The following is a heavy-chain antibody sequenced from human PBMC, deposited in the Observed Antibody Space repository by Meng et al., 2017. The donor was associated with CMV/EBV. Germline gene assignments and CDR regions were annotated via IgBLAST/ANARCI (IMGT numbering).Heavy chain of an antibody. CDR2: IWYDGSNK. Sequence: SGFSFSIYGMNWVRQAPGKGLEWVAVIWYDGSNKYYADSVKGRFTISRDNSKNTLYLQMNSLRAEDTAIYYCAKDLAVGATHYFDYWGQGTLVTVSS. V-gene: IGHV3-33*06. CDR3: AKDLAVGATHYFDY. D-gene: IGHD1-26*01. CDR1: GFSFSIYG. J-gene: IGHJ4*02.